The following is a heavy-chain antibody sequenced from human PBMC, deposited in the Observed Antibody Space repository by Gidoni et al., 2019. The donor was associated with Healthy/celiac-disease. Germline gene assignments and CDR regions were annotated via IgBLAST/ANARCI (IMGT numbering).Heavy chain of an antibody. J-gene: IGHJ4*02. Sequence: EVQLVESGGGLVQPGRSLRLSCAASGFTFDDYAMHWVRQAPGKGLEWVSGISWNSGSIGYADSVKGRVTISRDNAKNSLYLQMNSLRAEDTALYYCAKVPTRCGGDCWYYFDYWGQGTLVTVSS. D-gene: IGHD2-21*02. CDR3: AKVPTRCGGDCWYYFDY. CDR2: ISWNSGSI. V-gene: IGHV3-9*01. CDR1: GFTFDDYA.